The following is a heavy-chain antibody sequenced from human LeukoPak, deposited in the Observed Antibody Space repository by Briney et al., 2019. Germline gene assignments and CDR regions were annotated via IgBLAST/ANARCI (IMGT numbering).Heavy chain of an antibody. CDR2: ISYDGSNK. CDR1: GFTFSSYA. J-gene: IGHJ5*02. D-gene: IGHD5-24*01. V-gene: IGHV3-30-3*01. Sequence: GGSLRLSCAASGFTFSSYAMHWVRQAPGKGLECVAVISYDGSNKYYADSVKGRFTISRDNSKNTLYLQMNSLRAEDTAVYYCARENIGEMATTGNWFDPWGQGTLVTVSS. CDR3: ARENIGEMATTGNWFDP.